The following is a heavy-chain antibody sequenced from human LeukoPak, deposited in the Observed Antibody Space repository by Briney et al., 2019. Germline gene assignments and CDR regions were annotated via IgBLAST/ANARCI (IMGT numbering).Heavy chain of an antibody. Sequence: SETLSLTCTVSGGSISSGSYYWGWIRQPPGKGLEWIGSIYYSGSTYQNPSLKSRVTISVDTSKNQFSPKLSSVTAADTAVYYCARPSREGSGWYDFDYWGQGTLVTVSS. CDR3: ARPSREGSGWYDFDY. J-gene: IGHJ4*02. CDR2: IYYSGST. V-gene: IGHV4-39*01. CDR1: GGSISSGSYY. D-gene: IGHD6-19*01.